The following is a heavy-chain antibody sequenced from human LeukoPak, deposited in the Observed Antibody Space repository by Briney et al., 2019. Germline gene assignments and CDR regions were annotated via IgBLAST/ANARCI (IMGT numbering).Heavy chain of an antibody. CDR2: FYSPGST. J-gene: IGHJ1*01. CDR3: ASARESCIGSTCYEYFHH. V-gene: IGHV3-53*01. Sequence: GGSLRLSCAASGFTVTTKTMAWVRQAPGRGLEWVSVFYSPGSTYYADSVHGRFTISRDTSLNTLFLQMNSLRVEDAAVYYCASARESCIGSTCYEYFHHWGQGTPLRVSS. D-gene: IGHD3-22*01. CDR1: GFTVTTKT.